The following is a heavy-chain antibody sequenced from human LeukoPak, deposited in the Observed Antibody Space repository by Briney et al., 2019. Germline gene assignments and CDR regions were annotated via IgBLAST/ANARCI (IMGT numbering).Heavy chain of an antibody. CDR1: GYTFTSYD. V-gene: IGHV1-8*01. J-gene: IGHJ6*02. Sequence: GASVKVSCKASGYTFTSYDINWVRQATGQGLEWMGWMNPNSGNTGYAQKFQGRVTMTRNTSISTAYMELSSLRSEDTAVYYCARVGSSSWYVSFYYYYGMDVWGQGTTVIVSS. D-gene: IGHD6-13*01. CDR2: MNPNSGNT. CDR3: ARVGSSSWYVSFYYYYGMDV.